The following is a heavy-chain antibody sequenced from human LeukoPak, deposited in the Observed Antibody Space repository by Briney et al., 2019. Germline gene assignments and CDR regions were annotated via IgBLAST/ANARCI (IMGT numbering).Heavy chain of an antibody. D-gene: IGHD6-13*01. CDR2: INQDGSEK. Sequence: GGSLRLSCAASGFTFSSYWMSWVRQAPGKGLEWVANINQDGSEKYFVDSVKGRFTISRDNSKNSLYLQMNSLRTEDTALYYCAKDPPGIAAAGTGYFQHWGQGTLDTVSS. CDR1: GFTFSSYW. CDR3: AKDPPGIAAAGTGYFQH. V-gene: IGHV3-7*05. J-gene: IGHJ1*01.